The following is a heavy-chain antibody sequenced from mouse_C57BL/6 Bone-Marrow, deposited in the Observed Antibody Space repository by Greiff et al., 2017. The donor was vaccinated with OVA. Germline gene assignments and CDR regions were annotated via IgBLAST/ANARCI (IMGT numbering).Heavy chain of an antibody. CDR1: GFNIKDDY. V-gene: IGHV14-4*01. J-gene: IGHJ3*01. CDR3: TTEDDYDWFAY. CDR2: IDPENGDT. D-gene: IGHD2-4*01. Sequence: EVKLMESGAELVRPGASVKLSCTASGFNIKDDYMHWVKQRPEQGLEWIGWIDPENGDTEYASKFQGKATITADTSSNTAYLQLSSLTSEDTAVYYCTTEDDYDWFAYWGQGTLVTVSA.